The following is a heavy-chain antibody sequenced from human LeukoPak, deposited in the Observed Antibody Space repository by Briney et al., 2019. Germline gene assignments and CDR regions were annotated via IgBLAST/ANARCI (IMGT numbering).Heavy chain of an antibody. D-gene: IGHD5-24*01. CDR2: IDPSDSYT. V-gene: IGHV5-10-1*01. J-gene: IGHJ5*02. CDR3: ASQRDGNPLDWFDP. CDR1: GYSFTNYW. Sequence: LGESLKISCKGSGYSFTNYWIGWVRQMPGKGLEWMGRIDPSDSYTDYSPSFQGHVTISADKSISTAYLQWSSLKASDTAMYYCASQRDGNPLDWFDPWGQGTLVTVSS.